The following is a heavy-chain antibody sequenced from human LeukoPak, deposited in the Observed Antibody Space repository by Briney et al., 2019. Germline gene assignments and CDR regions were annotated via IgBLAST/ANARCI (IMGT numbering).Heavy chain of an antibody. Sequence: SETLSLTCTVSGGSISSSSYYWSWIRQPPGKGLEWIEYIYYSGSTNYNPSLKSRVTISVDTSKNQFSLKLSSVTAADTAVYYCARRLLRYFDWSNHDAFDIWGQGTMVTVSS. CDR3: ARRLLRYFDWSNHDAFDI. CDR1: GGSISSSSYY. J-gene: IGHJ3*02. V-gene: IGHV4-61*01. D-gene: IGHD3-9*01. CDR2: IYYSGST.